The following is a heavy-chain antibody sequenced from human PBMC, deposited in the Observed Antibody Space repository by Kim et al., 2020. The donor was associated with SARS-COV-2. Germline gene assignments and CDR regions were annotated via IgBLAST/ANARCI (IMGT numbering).Heavy chain of an antibody. CDR1: GFTFRDYY. CDR2: ISTSSSYR. D-gene: IGHD1-1*01. Sequence: GGSLRLSCTTSGFTFRDYYMSWIRQAPGKGLEWVSYISTSSSYRSYADSVKGRFTISRDDAKNTLYLQMNSLRDDDTAVYYCARDQAGGSYPYWGQGTLVTVSS. J-gene: IGHJ4*02. CDR3: ARDQAGGSYPY. V-gene: IGHV3-11*05.